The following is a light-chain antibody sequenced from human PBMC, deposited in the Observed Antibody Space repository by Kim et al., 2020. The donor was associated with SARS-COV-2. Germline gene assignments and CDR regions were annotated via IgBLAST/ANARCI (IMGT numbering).Light chain of an antibody. Sequence: QSVLTQPPSASGTPGQRVTISCSGSISNIGTNTVNWYQQLPGTAPKLLIYSNNQRPSGVPERFSGSKSGTSASLAISGLQSDDEADYYCAAWDDSRTVLFGGGTQLTVL. V-gene: IGLV1-44*01. J-gene: IGLJ2*01. CDR2: SNN. CDR3: AAWDDSRTVL. CDR1: ISNIGTNT.